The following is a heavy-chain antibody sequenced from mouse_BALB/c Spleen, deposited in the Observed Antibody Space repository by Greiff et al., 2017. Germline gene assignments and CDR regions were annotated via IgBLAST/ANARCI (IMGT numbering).Heavy chain of an antibody. Sequence: QVHVKQSGAELVRPGTSVKISCKASGYTFTNYWLGWVKQRPGHGLEWIGDIYPGGGYTNYNEKFKGKATLTADTSSSTAYMQLSSLTSEDSAVYFCARGGGNYGRYDYWGQGTTLTVSS. CDR1: GYTFTNYW. CDR2: IYPGGGYT. V-gene: IGHV1-63*02. J-gene: IGHJ2*01. D-gene: IGHD2-1*01. CDR3: ARGGGNYGRYDY.